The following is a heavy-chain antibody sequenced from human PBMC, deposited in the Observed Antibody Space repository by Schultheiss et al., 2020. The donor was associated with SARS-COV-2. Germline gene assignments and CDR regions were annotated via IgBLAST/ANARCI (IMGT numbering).Heavy chain of an antibody. J-gene: IGHJ6*02. D-gene: IGHD4-17*01. Sequence: GGSLRLSCAASGFTFSSYAMSWVRQAPGKGLEWVGRIKSKTDGGTTDYAAPVKGRFTISRDDSKNTLYLQMNSLKTEDTAVYYCTTDPRPYGDYAYYYYYGMDVWGQGTTVTVSS. CDR1: GFTFSSYA. CDR2: IKSKTDGGTT. CDR3: TTDPRPYGDYAYYYYYGMDV. V-gene: IGHV3-15*01.